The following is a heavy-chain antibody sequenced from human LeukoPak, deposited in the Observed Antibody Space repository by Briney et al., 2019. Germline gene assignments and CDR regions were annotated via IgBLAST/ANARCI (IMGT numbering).Heavy chain of an antibody. Sequence: PSETLSLTCTVSGGSISSGDYYWSWIRQPPGKGLEWIGYIYYSGSTFYNPSLKSRVTISVDTSKNQFSLKLSSVTAADTAVYYCARRRACSGGSCYLFDYWGQGTLVTVSS. CDR3: ARRRACSGGSCYLFDY. CDR1: GGSISSGDYY. V-gene: IGHV4-30-4*08. D-gene: IGHD2-15*01. CDR2: IYYSGST. J-gene: IGHJ4*02.